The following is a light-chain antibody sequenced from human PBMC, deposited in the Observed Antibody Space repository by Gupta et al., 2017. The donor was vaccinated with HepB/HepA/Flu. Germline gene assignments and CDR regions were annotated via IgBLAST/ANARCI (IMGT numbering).Light chain of an antibody. CDR2: VEGSGSY. V-gene: IGLV4-60*03. J-gene: IGLJ1*01. CDR3: EIWDSNTV. Sequence: QPVLTQSSSASASLGASVKLTCTLSSGHGSYIIAWHQQQPGKAPRYLMKVEGSGSYNKGSGVPDRFSGSSSGADRYLTISNLQSEDEADYFCEIWDSNTVFGTGTKVTVL. CDR1: SGHGSYI.